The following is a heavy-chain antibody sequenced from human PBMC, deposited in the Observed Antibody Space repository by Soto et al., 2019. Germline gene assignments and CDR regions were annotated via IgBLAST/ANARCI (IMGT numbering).Heavy chain of an antibody. CDR2: IYYSGST. D-gene: IGHD3-10*01. CDR3: ARAGDYYGSGSYYNDWSLFGMDV. Sequence: QVQLQESGPGLVKPSQTLSLTCTVSGGSISSGGYYWSWIRQHPGKGLEWIGYIYYSGSTYYNPSLKSRVTISLETSKNQLALNLSSVTAADTAVYYCARAGDYYGSGSYYNDWSLFGMDVWGQGTTVTVSS. CDR1: GGSISSGGYY. V-gene: IGHV4-31*03. J-gene: IGHJ6*02.